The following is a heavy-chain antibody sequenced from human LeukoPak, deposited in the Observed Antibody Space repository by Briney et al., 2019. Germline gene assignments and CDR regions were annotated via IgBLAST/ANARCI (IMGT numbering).Heavy chain of an antibody. CDR3: VMSLAATAATWFDL. Sequence: SQTLSLTCAISGDTVSSNGAAWNCIRQSPSRGLEWLGRTYFRDKWYNDYADSVRSRITIRPDTSRNQFSLQLKSVTPEDTAVYYCVMSLAATAATWFDLWGQGTLVTVSA. V-gene: IGHV6-1*01. J-gene: IGHJ5*02. CDR1: GDTVSSNGAA. CDR2: TYFRDKWYN. D-gene: IGHD1-14*01.